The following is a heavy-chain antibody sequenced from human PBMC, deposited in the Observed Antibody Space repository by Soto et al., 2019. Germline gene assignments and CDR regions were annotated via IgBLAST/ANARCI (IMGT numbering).Heavy chain of an antibody. CDR3: AHAGDYDLLTFDH. J-gene: IGHJ4*02. CDR1: VFFLTTYDMG. V-gene: IGHV2-5*02. Sequence: QITLNESGPTLVRPAQTLTLTCAFSVFFLTTYDMGVAWIRQHPGKALEWLALIYWDDDKRYSPSLKDRLAISKDTSRNPVVLTITNMDPGDTATYFCAHAGDYDLLTFDHWGPGTLVTVSS. D-gene: IGHD4-17*01. CDR2: IYWDDDK.